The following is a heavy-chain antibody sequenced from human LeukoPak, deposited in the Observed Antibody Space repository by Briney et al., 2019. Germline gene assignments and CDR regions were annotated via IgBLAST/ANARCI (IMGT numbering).Heavy chain of an antibody. CDR2: IIPIFGTA. D-gene: IGHD6-19*01. J-gene: IGHJ4*02. V-gene: IGHV1-69*13. CDR1: GGTFSSYA. Sequence: SVTVSCTASGGTFSSYAISWVRQAPGQGLEWMGGIIPIFGTANYAQKFQGRVTITADESTSTAYMELSSLRSEDTAVYYCARDPGHSSGWYFDYWGQGTLVTVSS. CDR3: ARDPGHSSGWYFDY.